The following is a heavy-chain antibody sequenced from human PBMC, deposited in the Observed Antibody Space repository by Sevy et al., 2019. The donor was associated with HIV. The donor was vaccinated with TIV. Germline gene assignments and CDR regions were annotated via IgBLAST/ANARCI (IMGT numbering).Heavy chain of an antibody. CDR3: AGELTFGGVIVPDAFDI. CDR1: GFTFSSYW. J-gene: IGHJ3*02. D-gene: IGHD3-16*02. V-gene: IGHV3-7*03. CDR2: IKQDGSEK. Sequence: GGSLRLSCAASGFTFSSYWMSWVRQAPGKGLEWVANIKQDGSEKYYVDSVKGRFTISRDNAKNSLYLQMNSLRAEDTAVYYCAGELTFGGVIVPDAFDIWGQGTMVTVSS.